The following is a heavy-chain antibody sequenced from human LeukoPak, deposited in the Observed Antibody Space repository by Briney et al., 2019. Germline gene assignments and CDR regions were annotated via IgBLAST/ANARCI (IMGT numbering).Heavy chain of an antibody. D-gene: IGHD4-17*01. Sequence: GGSLRLSCAASGFTFSNAWMSWVRQAPGKGLEWVGRIKSKTDGGTTDYAAPVKGRFTISRDDSKNTLYLQMNSLRAEDTAVYYCAKAGGDYGDYYYFDYWGQGTLVTVSS. J-gene: IGHJ4*02. CDR2: IKSKTDGGTT. CDR1: GFTFSNAW. CDR3: AKAGGDYGDYYYFDY. V-gene: IGHV3-15*01.